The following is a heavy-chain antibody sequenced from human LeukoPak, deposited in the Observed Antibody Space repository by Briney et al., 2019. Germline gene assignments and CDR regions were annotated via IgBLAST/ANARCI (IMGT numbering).Heavy chain of an antibody. J-gene: IGHJ4*02. CDR1: GFTFSSYS. V-gene: IGHV3-48*01. Sequence: PGGSLRLSCAASGFTFSSYSMNWVRQAPGKGLEWVSYISSSSSTIYYADSVKGRFTISRDNSKNTLYLQLNNLRADDTAFYYCAKELAVADMFDFWGQGTLVTVSS. CDR2: ISSSSSTI. CDR3: AKELAVADMFDF. D-gene: IGHD6-19*01.